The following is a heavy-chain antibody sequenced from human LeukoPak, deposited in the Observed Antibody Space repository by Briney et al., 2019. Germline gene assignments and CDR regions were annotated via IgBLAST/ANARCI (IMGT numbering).Heavy chain of an antibody. CDR2: IKQDGSEK. Sequence: GGSLRLSCAASGLTFSSYWMSWVRQAPGKGLEWVANIKQDGSEKYYVDSVKGRFTISRDNARNSLYLQMNSLRAEDTAVYYCARDADLYDSSGYYEHWGQGTLVTVSS. J-gene: IGHJ1*01. CDR1: GLTFSSYW. D-gene: IGHD3-22*01. V-gene: IGHV3-7*01. CDR3: ARDADLYDSSGYYEH.